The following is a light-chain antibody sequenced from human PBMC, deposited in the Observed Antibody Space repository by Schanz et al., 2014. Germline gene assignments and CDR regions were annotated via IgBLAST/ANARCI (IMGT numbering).Light chain of an antibody. J-gene: IGKJ3*01. Sequence: DIVMTQSPDSLAVSLGERATIHCKSSQSILKNSDNLNYLAWYQKRPGQPPKLILYWASTRESGVPDRFSGSGSGTDFTLTISNLQAEDVAVYYCQQFYSTPFTFGPGTKVEIK. CDR1: QSILKNSDNLNY. CDR3: QQFYSTPFT. CDR2: WAS. V-gene: IGKV4-1*01.